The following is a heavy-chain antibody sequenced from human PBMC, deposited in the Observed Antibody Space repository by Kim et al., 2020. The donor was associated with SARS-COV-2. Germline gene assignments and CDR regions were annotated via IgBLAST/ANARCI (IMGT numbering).Heavy chain of an antibody. J-gene: IGHJ6*03. V-gene: IGHV3-53*01. CDR3: ARDPSNFNYGDYNYYYYYMDV. CDR2: IYSGGST. Sequence: GGSLRLSCAASGFTVSSNYMSWVRQAPGKGLEWVSVIYSGGSTYYADSVKGRFTISRDNSKNTLYLQMNSLRAEDTAVYYCARDPSNFNYGDYNYYYYYMDVWGKGTTVTVSS. CDR1: GFTVSSNY. D-gene: IGHD4-17*01.